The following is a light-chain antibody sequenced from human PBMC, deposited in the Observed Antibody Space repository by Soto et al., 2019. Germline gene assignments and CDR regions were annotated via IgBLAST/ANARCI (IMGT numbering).Light chain of an antibody. V-gene: IGKV3-20*01. CDR3: QQYDSDLFT. Sequence: EILLTQSPDTLSLSPGERANLSCRASRTVGSSRLAWYQQIPGQAPRLRMYHASTRAAGIPDRFSGSGSGTDFTLTISRVEPEDVAVYFCQQYDSDLFTFGPGT. J-gene: IGKJ3*01. CDR1: RTVGSSR. CDR2: HAS.